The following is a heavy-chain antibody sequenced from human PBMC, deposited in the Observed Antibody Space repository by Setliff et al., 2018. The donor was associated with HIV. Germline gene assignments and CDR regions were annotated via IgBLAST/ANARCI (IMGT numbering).Heavy chain of an antibody. CDR1: GGSISSHY. V-gene: IGHV4-59*11. CDR2: IYYTGST. Sequence: SETLSLTCTVSGGSISSHYWSWIRQPPGKGLEWIGNIYYTGSTTYNPSLKSRVTISVDTSKNQFSLKLSSVTAADTAVYYCARDNVLWLGILNYFDQWGQGTLVTVSS. D-gene: IGHD3-10*01. J-gene: IGHJ4*02. CDR3: ARDNVLWLGILNYFDQ.